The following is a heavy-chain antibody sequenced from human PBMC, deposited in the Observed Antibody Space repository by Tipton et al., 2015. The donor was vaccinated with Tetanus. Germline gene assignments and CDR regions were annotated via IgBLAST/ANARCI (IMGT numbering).Heavy chain of an antibody. CDR2: SHYSGST. CDR1: GGSVSGGDYH. J-gene: IGHJ5*02. V-gene: IGHV4-61*08. CDR3: ARDQGGGRVVRLNWFDP. D-gene: IGHD6-6*01. Sequence: GLVKPSETLSLTCTVSGGSVSGGDYHWSWIRQPPGKGLEWIGYSHYSGSTYYNPSLKSRVTISVDTSKNQFSLKLNSVTAADTAVYYCARDQGGGRVVRLNWFDPWGQGTLVTVSS.